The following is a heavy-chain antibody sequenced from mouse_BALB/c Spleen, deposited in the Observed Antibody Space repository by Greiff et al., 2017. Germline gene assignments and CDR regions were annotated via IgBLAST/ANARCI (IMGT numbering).Heavy chain of an antibody. CDR2: ISSGSSTI. J-gene: IGHJ2*01. D-gene: IGHD4-1*02. Sequence: EVKVVESGGGLVQPGGSRKLSCAASGFTFSSFGMHWVRQAPEKGLEWVAYISSGSSTIYYADTVKGRFTISRDNPKNTLFLQMTSLRSEDTAMYYCAREGGQQLFDYWGQGTTLTVSS. CDR3: AREGGQQLFDY. V-gene: IGHV5-17*02. CDR1: GFTFSSFG.